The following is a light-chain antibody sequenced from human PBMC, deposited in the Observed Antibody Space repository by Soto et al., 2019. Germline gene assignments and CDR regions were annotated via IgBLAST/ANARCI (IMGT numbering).Light chain of an antibody. CDR3: QKYNSAPLT. Sequence: DIQMSQSPSSLSASLGDRVTITCRASQGISVYLAWFQKPGKVPKLLIYAASTLQSGVPSRFSGSGSGTDFTLTISSLQPEDVATYYCQKYNSAPLTFGGGTKVEIK. J-gene: IGKJ4*01. CDR1: QGISVY. V-gene: IGKV1-27*01. CDR2: AAS.